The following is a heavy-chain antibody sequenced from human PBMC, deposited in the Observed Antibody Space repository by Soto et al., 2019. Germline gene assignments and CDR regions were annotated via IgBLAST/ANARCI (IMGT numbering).Heavy chain of an antibody. Sequence: QVQLVQSGAEVKKPGASVKVSCKASGYTFTSYDINWVRQATGQGLEWMGWMNPNRGNTGYAQKFQGRVTMNTNTSISTAYMELSSLRSEDTAVYYCATERGYGDKKGFDYWGQGTLVTVSS. D-gene: IGHD4-17*01. CDR3: ATERGYGDKKGFDY. V-gene: IGHV1-8*01. CDR1: GYTFTSYD. CDR2: MNPNRGNT. J-gene: IGHJ4*02.